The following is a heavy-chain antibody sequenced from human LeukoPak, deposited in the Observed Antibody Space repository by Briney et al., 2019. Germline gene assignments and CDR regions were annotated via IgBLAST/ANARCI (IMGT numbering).Heavy chain of an antibody. J-gene: IGHJ5*02. CDR2: INHSGST. CDR1: GGSFSGYY. Sequence: PSETLSLTCAVYGGSFSGYYWSWIRQPPGKGLEWIGEINHSGSTNYNPSLKSRVTISVDTSKNQFSLKLSSVTAADTAVYYCARGVHYCSSTICYRYNWFDPWGQGTLVTVSS. D-gene: IGHD2-2*02. CDR3: ARGVHYCSSTICYRYNWFDP. V-gene: IGHV4-34*01.